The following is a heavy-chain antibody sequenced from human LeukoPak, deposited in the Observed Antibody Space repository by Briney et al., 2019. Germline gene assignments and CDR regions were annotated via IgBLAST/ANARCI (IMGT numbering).Heavy chain of an antibody. D-gene: IGHD3-22*01. V-gene: IGHV4-59*01. J-gene: IGHJ4*02. CDR3: ARGNYDSSGYYLDY. CDR2: IYYSGST. Sequence: SETLSLTCTVSGGSISSYYWSWIRQPPGKGLEWIGYIYYSGSTNYNPSLKSRVTISVDTSKNQFSLKLSSVTAADTAVYYCARGNYDSSGYYLDYWGQGTLVTVSS. CDR1: GGSISSYY.